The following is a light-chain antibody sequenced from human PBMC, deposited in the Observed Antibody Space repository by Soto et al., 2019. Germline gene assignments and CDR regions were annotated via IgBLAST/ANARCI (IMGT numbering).Light chain of an antibody. CDR3: QSYDGSLSGSLVV. Sequence: QSVLTQPPSVSGAPGQRVTISCTGSSSNIGAGYDVHWYQQLPGTAPKLLIYGNSNRPSGVPDRFSGSKSGTSASLAITGLQAEDEADYYCQSYDGSLSGSLVVFGGGTKLTVL. CDR1: SSNIGAGYD. CDR2: GNS. J-gene: IGLJ2*01. V-gene: IGLV1-40*01.